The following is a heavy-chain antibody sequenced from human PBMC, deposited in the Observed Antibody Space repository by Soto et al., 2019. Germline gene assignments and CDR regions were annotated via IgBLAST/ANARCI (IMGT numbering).Heavy chain of an antibody. D-gene: IGHD3-22*01. V-gene: IGHV3-48*02. CDR3: ARDYYDSSGYYEAFDI. J-gene: IGHJ3*02. Sequence: GGSLRLSCAASGFTFSSYSMNWVRQAPGKGLEWVSYISSSSTIYYADSVKGRFTISRDNAKNSLYLQMNSLRDEDTAVYYCARDYYDSSGYYEAFDIRGQGTMVTVSS. CDR2: ISSSSTI. CDR1: GFTFSSYS.